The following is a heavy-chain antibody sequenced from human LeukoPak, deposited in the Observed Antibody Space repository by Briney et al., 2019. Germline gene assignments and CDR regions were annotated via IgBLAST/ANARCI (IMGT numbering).Heavy chain of an antibody. V-gene: IGHV1-69*06. CDR1: GGTFSSYA. J-gene: IGHJ4*02. CDR2: IIPVFGTT. Sequence: SVKVSCKASGGTFSSYAVSWVRLTPGQGLEWLGGIIPVFGTTTYAQKFQAKVTMTADKSTNTAYLETSSLTSDDTAVYYCARCSPGDSSNFYAVLQYWGQGTQVTVST. CDR3: ARCSPGDSSNFYAVLQY. D-gene: IGHD3-22*01.